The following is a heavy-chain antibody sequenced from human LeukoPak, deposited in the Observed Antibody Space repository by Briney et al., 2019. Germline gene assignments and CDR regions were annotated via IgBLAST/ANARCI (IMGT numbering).Heavy chain of an antibody. J-gene: IGHJ4*02. CDR2: VHYSGTT. D-gene: IGHD6-19*01. CDR1: GGSLSNHF. Sequence: PSGTLSLTCSASGGSLSNHFWHWFRQPPGKGLEWVGYVHYSGTTNYIPSLWGRGAISLDTPKNQFSLKLSSVTATDTAVYYCVRGSGWLPDSWGLGTLVTVSS. CDR3: VRGSGWLPDS. V-gene: IGHV4-59*11.